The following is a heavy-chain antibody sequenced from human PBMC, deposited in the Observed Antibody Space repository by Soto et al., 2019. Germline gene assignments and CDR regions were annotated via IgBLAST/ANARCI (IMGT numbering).Heavy chain of an antibody. CDR3: VSQRTTVITPAYFDF. D-gene: IGHD4-4*01. V-gene: IGHV4-39*01. Sequence: SETLSLTCTVSGGSVTNSSYYWGWIRQSPGKGLEWIGSVYYRGRSYSKSSVKSRVTISVDTSKNQFSLNLTSVTASDTAVYFCVSQRTTVITPAYFDFWGPGALVTVSS. J-gene: IGHJ4*02. CDR2: VYYRGRS. CDR1: GGSVTNSSYY.